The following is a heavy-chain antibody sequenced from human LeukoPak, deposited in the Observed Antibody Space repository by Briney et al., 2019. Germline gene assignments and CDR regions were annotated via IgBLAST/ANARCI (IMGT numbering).Heavy chain of an antibody. J-gene: IGHJ4*02. CDR1: GGSISSSSYY. CDR2: IYYSGST. Sequence: SETLSLTCTVSGGSISSSSYYWGWIRQPPGKGLEWIGSIYYSGSTYYNPSLKSRVTISVDTSKNQFSLKLSSVTAADTAVYYCARRRSGSYHLDYWGQGTLVTVSS. V-gene: IGHV4-39*01. CDR3: ARRRSGSYHLDY. D-gene: IGHD1-26*01.